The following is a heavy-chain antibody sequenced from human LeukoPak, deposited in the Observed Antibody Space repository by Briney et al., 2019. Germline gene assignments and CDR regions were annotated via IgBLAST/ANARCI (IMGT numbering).Heavy chain of an antibody. CDR1: GGSISSYY. V-gene: IGHV4-59*12. Sequence: PSETLSLTCTVSGGSISSYYWSWIRQPPGKGLEWIGYIYYSGSTNYNPSLKSRVTISVDTSKNQFSLKLSSVTAADTAVYYCASVRKGCCSSTSCYAKGYYYYYMDVWGKGTTVTISS. J-gene: IGHJ6*03. D-gene: IGHD2-2*01. CDR3: ASVRKGCCSSTSCYAKGYYYYYMDV. CDR2: IYYSGST.